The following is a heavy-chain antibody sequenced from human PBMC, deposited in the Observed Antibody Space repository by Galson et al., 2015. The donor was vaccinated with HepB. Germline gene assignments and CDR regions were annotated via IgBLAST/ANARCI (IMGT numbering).Heavy chain of an antibody. V-gene: IGHV3-20*04. J-gene: IGHJ6*02. CDR2: INWNGGST. CDR3: ARDGGRISTYYYNSGGYQTADYGMDV. Sequence: SLRLSCAASGFTFDDYGMSWVRQAPGKGLEWVSGINWNGGSTGYADSVKGRFTISRDNAKNSLYLQMNSLRAEDTALYYCARDGGRISTYYYNSGGYQTADYGMDVWGQGTTVTVSS. CDR1: GFTFDDYG. D-gene: IGHD3-22*01.